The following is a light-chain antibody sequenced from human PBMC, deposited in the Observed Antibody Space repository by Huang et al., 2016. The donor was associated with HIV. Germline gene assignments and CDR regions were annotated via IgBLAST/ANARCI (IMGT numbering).Light chain of an antibody. J-gene: IGKJ2*01. CDR2: GAS. V-gene: IGKV3-15*01. Sequence: ETVMTQSPATVSVSPGENATLSCRASQSISSNLAWYQQNPGQIPKLLISGASSRATVIPARFSGSGSGTEFTLTISSLQSEDSAVYFCQQYNNWPRTFGQGTKLEIK. CDR1: QSISSN. CDR3: QQYNNWPRT.